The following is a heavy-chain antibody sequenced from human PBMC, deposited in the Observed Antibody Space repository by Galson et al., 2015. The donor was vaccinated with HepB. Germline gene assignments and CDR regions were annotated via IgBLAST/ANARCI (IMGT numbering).Heavy chain of an antibody. Sequence: SVKVSCKASGYTFTSYAMHWVRQAPGQRLEWMGWINAGNGNTKYSQKFQGRVTITRDTSASTAYMELSSLRSEDTAVYYCARDHYAAASVGWYFDLWGRGTLVTVSS. J-gene: IGHJ2*01. V-gene: IGHV1-3*01. CDR3: ARDHYAAASVGWYFDL. CDR1: GYTFTSYA. CDR2: INAGNGNT. D-gene: IGHD4-17*01.